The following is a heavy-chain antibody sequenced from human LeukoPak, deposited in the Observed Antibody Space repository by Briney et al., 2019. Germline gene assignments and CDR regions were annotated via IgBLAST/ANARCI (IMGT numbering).Heavy chain of an antibody. CDR1: GGTFSSYA. D-gene: IGHD3-9*01. V-gene: IGHV1-69*06. CDR2: IIPIFGTA. Sequence: ASVKVSCKASGGTFSSYAISWVRQAPGQGLEWMGGIIPIFGTANYAQKFQGRVTITADKSTSTAYMELSSLRSEDTAVYYCARDVKYDIADYWGQGTLVTVSS. CDR3: ARDVKYDIADY. J-gene: IGHJ4*02.